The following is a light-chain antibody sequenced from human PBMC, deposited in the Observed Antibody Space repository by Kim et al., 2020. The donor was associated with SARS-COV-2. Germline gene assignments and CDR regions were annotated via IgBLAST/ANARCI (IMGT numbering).Light chain of an antibody. Sequence: ELTQPPSASGTLGQRVTISCSGSSSNIGSNTVNWYQQLPGTAPKLLIYSNNQRPSGVPDRFSGSKSGTSASLAISGLQSEDEADYYCAAWDDSLNGWVFGGGTQLTVL. CDR3: AAWDDSLNGWV. J-gene: IGLJ3*02. V-gene: IGLV1-44*01. CDR2: SNN. CDR1: SSNIGSNT.